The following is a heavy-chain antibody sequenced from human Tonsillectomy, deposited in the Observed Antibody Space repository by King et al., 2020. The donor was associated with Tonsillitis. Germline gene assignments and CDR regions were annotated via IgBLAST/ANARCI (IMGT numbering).Heavy chain of an antibody. CDR1: GFTFSSYA. V-gene: IGHV3-30-3*01. D-gene: IGHD6-19*01. Sequence: VQLVESGGGVVQPGRSLRLSCAASGFTFSSYAMHWVRQAPGKGLEWVAVISYDGSNKYYADSVKGRFTISRDNSKNTLYLQMNSLRAEDMAAYYCARGSSGWEYWYFDLWGRGILVTVSS. CDR3: ARGSSGWEYWYFDL. J-gene: IGHJ2*01. CDR2: ISYDGSNK.